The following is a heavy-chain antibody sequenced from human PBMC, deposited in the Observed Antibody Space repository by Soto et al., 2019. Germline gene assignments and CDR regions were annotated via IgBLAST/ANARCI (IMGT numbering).Heavy chain of an antibody. J-gene: IGHJ4*02. CDR2: VYHTGST. D-gene: IGHD6-25*01. V-gene: IGHV4-4*02. CDR1: GDSISSSYF. CDR3: ARVRAARPFEY. Sequence: SETLSLTCAVSGDSISSSYFWNWVRQPPGKGLEWIGEVYHTGSTNYNPSLKSRVTISVDKSKNQFSLKMTSVNAADTAMYYCARVRAARPFEYWGQGALVTVSS.